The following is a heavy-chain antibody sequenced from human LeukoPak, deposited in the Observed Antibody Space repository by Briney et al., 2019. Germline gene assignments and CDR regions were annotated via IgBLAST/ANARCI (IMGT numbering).Heavy chain of an antibody. CDR2: ISGYNGNT. V-gene: IGHV1-18*01. Sequence: ASVRVSCKASGYTFTTYGINWMRQAPGQGLEWMGWISGYNGNTDYAQKFQGRVTMTTDTSTSTAYMELRSLRSDDTAVYYCARDRDESVYHFWSGHYRYYYYMDVWGRGTTVTVSS. J-gene: IGHJ6*03. D-gene: IGHD3-3*01. CDR1: GYTFTTYG. CDR3: ARDRDESVYHFWSGHYRYYYYMDV.